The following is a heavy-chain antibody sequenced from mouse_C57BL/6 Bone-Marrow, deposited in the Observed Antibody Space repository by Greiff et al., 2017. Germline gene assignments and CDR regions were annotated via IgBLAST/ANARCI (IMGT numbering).Heavy chain of an antibody. V-gene: IGHV1-85*01. Sequence: QVQLKEPGPELVKPGASVKLSCKASGYTFTSYDMNWVKQRPGQGLEWIGRIYPRDGSTTYNEKFKGKATLTVDTSSSTAYMELHCLTSEDSAVYFCARDYGCSCGFYDVWGTGTTVTVSS. D-gene: IGHD1-1*01. CDR3: ARDYGCSCGFYDV. CDR1: GYTFTSYD. J-gene: IGHJ1*03. CDR2: IYPRDGST.